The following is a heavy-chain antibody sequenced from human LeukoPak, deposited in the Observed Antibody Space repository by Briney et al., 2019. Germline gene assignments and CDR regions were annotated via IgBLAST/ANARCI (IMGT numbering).Heavy chain of an antibody. J-gene: IGHJ4*02. D-gene: IGHD2-2*01. V-gene: IGHV3-30*03. CDR2: ISDDGDKK. Sequence: GRSLRLSCAASGFTFNTFGFHWVRQAPGKGLEWVALISDDGDKKYYTDSAKGRFTVSRDNSKNTVYLQMNSLRPEDTAVYYCARDRASIVVVPAAMTFDYWGQGTLVTVSS. CDR3: ARDRASIVVVPAAMTFDY. CDR1: GFTFNTFG.